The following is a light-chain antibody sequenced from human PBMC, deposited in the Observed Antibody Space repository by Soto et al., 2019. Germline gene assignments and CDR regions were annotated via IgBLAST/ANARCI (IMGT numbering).Light chain of an antibody. CDR3: QQYDSHAELT. J-gene: IGKJ4*01. Sequence: DIQMTQSPSTLSASAGDRVTITCRASQNIHKWLAWYQQKPGKAPKLLIYKASTLYSGVPSRFSGSGSETLFTLTISNLQPDDFATYFCQQYDSHAELTFGGGTKVEIK. CDR2: KAS. V-gene: IGKV1-5*03. CDR1: QNIHKW.